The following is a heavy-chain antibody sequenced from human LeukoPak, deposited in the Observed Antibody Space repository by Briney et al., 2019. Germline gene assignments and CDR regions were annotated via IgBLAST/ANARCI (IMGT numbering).Heavy chain of an antibody. CDR2: IIPMFGTA. D-gene: IGHD3-3*02. CDR1: GGTFSSYE. CDR3: ARGERICDY. Sequence: ASVKVSCKASGGTFSSYEISWVRQAPGQGLEWMGGIIPMFGTAKYAQKFQGRVTMTTDTSTSTAYMELRSLRSDDTAVYYCARGERICDYWGQGTLVTVSS. J-gene: IGHJ4*02. V-gene: IGHV1-69*05.